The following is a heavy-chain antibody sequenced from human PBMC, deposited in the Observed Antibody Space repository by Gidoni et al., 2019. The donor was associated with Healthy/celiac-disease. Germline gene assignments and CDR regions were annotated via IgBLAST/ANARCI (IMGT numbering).Heavy chain of an antibody. CDR3: GRRRLRWPHQKNGEDYFDY. D-gene: IGHD4-17*01. V-gene: IGHV4-34*01. CDR2: INHSGST. J-gene: IGHJ4*02. CDR1: GGFFSGYY. Sequence: QGQLQPWGAGLLKASETLSLTCPVYGGFFSGYYWSWIRPPPVKGLEWIGEINHSGSTNYNPSLKSRVTISVDTSKNQFSLKLSSVTAADTAVYYCGRRRLRWPHQKNGEDYFDYWGQGTLVTVSS.